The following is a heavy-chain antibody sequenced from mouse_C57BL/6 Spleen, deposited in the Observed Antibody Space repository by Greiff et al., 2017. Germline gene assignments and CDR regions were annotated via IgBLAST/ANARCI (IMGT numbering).Heavy chain of an antibody. J-gene: IGHJ3*01. D-gene: IGHD3-3*01. V-gene: IGHV1-54*01. Sequence: QVQLQQSGAELVRPGTSVKVSCKASGYAFTNYLIEWVKQRPGQGLEWIGVINPGSGGTNYNEKFKGKATLTADKSSSTAYMQLSSLTSEDSAVYFGARRGTAPFAYWGQGTLVTVSA. CDR3: ARRGTAPFAY. CDR2: INPGSGGT. CDR1: GYAFTNYL.